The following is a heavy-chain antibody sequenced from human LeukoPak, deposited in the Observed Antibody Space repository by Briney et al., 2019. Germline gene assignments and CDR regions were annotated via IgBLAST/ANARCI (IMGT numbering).Heavy chain of an antibody. J-gene: IGHJ2*01. Sequence: SETLSLTCTVSGGSISIYSWSWIRQPPGKGLERIGYIYYSGSTNYNPSLTSRVTISVDTSKNQFSLNLSSVTAADTAVYYCPCRYGCNTADWYFDPWGRGTLATVSS. CDR2: IYYSGST. CDR3: PCRYGCNTADWYFDP. V-gene: IGHV4-59*01. D-gene: IGHD5-18*01. CDR1: GGSISIYS.